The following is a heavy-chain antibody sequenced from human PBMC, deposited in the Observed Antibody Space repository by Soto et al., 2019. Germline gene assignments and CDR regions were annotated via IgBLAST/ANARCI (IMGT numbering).Heavy chain of an antibody. V-gene: IGHV3-21*01. CDR1: GFTFSSYS. D-gene: IGHD5-12*01. CDR3: ARENFYLATSQDFGY. CDR2: ISSSSSYI. J-gene: IGHJ4*02. Sequence: GGSLRLSCAASGFTFSSYSMNWVRQAPGKGLEWVSSISSSSSYIYYADSVKGRFTISRDNAKNSLYLQMNSLRAEDTAVYYCARENFYLATSQDFGYWGQGTLVTVSS.